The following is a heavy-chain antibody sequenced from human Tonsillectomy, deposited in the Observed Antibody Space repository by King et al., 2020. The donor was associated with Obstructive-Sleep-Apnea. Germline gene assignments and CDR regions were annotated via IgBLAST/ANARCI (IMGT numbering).Heavy chain of an antibody. CDR2: IGYVGSNK. J-gene: IGHJ4*02. Sequence: QLVQSGGGVVQPGGSLRLSCAASGFSFTYYAMHWVRQAPGKGLEWVTFIGYVGSNKYYADSVKGRFTISRDNSKNTLYLQMNNLRAEDTAVYYCAKDKDSIAYWGQGTLVTVSS. CDR1: GFSFTYYA. V-gene: IGHV3-30*02. D-gene: IGHD6-13*01. CDR3: AKDKDSIAY.